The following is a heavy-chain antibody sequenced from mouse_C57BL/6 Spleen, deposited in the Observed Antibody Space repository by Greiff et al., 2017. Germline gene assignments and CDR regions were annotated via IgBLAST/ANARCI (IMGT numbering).Heavy chain of an antibody. D-gene: IGHD1-1*01. Sequence: QVQLQQPGAELVKPGASVKMSCKASGYTFTSYWITWVKQRPGQGLEWIGEIYPGSGSTNYNEKFKSKATLTVDTSSSTAYMQLSSLTSEDSAVYYCASYGSSPDYAMDYWGQGTSVTVSS. J-gene: IGHJ4*01. V-gene: IGHV1-55*01. CDR2: IYPGSGST. CDR3: ASYGSSPDYAMDY. CDR1: GYTFTSYW.